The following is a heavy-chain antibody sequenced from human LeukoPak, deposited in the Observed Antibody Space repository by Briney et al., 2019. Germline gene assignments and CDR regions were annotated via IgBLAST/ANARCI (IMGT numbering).Heavy chain of an antibody. V-gene: IGHV1-2*02. J-gene: IGHJ4*02. CDR2: INPNSGGT. CDR3: AIFESYYTPTAAINFDY. CDR1: GYTFTSYD. Sequence: GASVKVSCKASGYTFTSYDINWVRQAPGQGLEWMGWINPNSGGTNYAQKFQGRVTMTRDTSISTAYMELSRLRSDDTAVYYCAIFESYYTPTAAINFDYWGQGTLVTVSS. D-gene: IGHD3-10*01.